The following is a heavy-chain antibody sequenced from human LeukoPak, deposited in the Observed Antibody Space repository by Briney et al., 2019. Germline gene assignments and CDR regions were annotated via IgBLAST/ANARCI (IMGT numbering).Heavy chain of an antibody. CDR3: ARAGYSSSWYTDNWFDP. CDR1: GFTFSSYA. CDR2: ISSNGGST. Sequence: GGSLRLSCAASGFTFSSYAMHWVRQAPGKGLEYVSAISSNGGSTYYANSVKGRFTISRVNSKNTLYLQMGSLRAEDMAVYYCARAGYSSSWYTDNWFDPWGQGTLVTVSS. J-gene: IGHJ5*02. D-gene: IGHD6-13*01. V-gene: IGHV3-64*01.